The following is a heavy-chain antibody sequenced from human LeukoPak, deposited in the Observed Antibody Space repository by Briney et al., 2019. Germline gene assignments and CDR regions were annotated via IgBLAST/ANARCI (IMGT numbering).Heavy chain of an antibody. V-gene: IGHV1-2*02. CDR2: INPNSGGT. J-gene: IGHJ4*02. D-gene: IGHD3-22*01. Sequence: ASVKVSRKASGYTFTGYYMHWVRQAPGQGLEWMGWINPNSGGTNYAQKFQGRVTMTRDTSISTAYMELSRLRSDDTAVYYCARVQYYDSSGYYHFDYWGQGTLVTVSS. CDR3: ARVQYYDSSGYYHFDY. CDR1: GYTFTGYY.